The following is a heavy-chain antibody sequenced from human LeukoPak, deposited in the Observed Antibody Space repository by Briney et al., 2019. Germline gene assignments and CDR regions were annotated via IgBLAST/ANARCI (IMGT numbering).Heavy chain of an antibody. CDR1: GGSFSGYY. J-gene: IGHJ5*02. CDR3: ARDGGYCSSTSCYGWFDP. CDR2: INHSGST. Sequence: PSETLSLTCAVYGGSFSGYYWSWIRQPPGKGLEWIGEINHSGSTNYNPSLKSRVTISVDTSKNQSSLKLSSVTAADTAVYYRARDGGYCSSTSCYGWFDPWGQGTLVTVSS. V-gene: IGHV4-34*01. D-gene: IGHD2-2*01.